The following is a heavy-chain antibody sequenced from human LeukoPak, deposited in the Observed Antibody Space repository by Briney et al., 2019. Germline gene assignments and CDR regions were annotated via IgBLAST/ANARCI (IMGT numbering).Heavy chain of an antibody. Sequence: SETLSLTCTVSGGSISSSSYYWGWIRQPPGKGLEWIGSIYYSGSTYYNPSLKSRVTISVDTSKNQFSLKLSSVTAADTAVYYCTKWVSSGWGTWFDPWGQGTLVTVSS. J-gene: IGHJ5*02. D-gene: IGHD6-19*01. CDR3: TKWVSSGWGTWFDP. CDR1: GGSISSSSYY. V-gene: IGHV4-39*07. CDR2: IYYSGST.